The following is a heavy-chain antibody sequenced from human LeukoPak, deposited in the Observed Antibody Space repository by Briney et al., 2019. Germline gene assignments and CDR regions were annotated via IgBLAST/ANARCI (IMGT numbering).Heavy chain of an antibody. CDR1: GGSISSSSYY. Sequence: SETLSLTCTVSGGSISSSSYYWGWIRQPPGKGLEWIGSIYYSGSTYYNPSLKSRVTISVDTSKNQFSLKLSSVTAADTAVYYCARAVNYYDSSGYCFDYWGQGTLVTVSS. V-gene: IGHV4-39*01. CDR3: ARAVNYYDSSGYCFDY. J-gene: IGHJ4*02. D-gene: IGHD3-22*01. CDR2: IYYSGST.